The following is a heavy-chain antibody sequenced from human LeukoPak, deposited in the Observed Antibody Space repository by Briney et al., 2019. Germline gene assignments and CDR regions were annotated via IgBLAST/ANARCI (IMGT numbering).Heavy chain of an antibody. V-gene: IGHV3-23*01. CDR1: TFTFSRYA. Sequence: GGSLTLSCTASTFTFSRYAMMWLRQGPGKGLEWVSAITGSGDWALYADSVEGRFTISRDNSKNTLYLQMNSLRAEDTAVYYCTTDPRYWGQGTLVTVSS. CDR2: ITGSGDWA. J-gene: IGHJ4*02. CDR3: TTDPRY.